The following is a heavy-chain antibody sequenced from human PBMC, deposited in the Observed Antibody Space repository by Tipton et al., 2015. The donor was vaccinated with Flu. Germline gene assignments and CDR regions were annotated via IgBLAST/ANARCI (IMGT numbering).Heavy chain of an antibody. V-gene: IGHV1-18*01. Sequence: QLVQSGAEVKKPGASVKVSCKASGYTFTSYGISWVRQAPGQGLEWMGWISAYNGNTNYAQKLQGRVTMTTDTSTSTAYMELRSLRSDDTAVYYCARHLNYYDSSGYYEYYFDYWGQGTLATVSS. D-gene: IGHD3-22*01. CDR2: ISAYNGNT. J-gene: IGHJ4*02. CDR1: GYTFTSYG. CDR3: ARHLNYYDSSGYYEYYFDY.